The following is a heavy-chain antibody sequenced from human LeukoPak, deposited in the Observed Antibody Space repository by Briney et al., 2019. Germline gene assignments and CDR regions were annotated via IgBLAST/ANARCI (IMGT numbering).Heavy chain of an antibody. CDR3: AILTIFGHWFDP. CDR2: VYHSGST. CDR1: GGSIRTYY. J-gene: IGHJ5*02. D-gene: IGHD3-3*01. V-gene: IGHV4-59*08. Sequence: SETLSLTCTVSGGSIRTYYWSWIRQSPGKGLEWIGYVYHSGSTNYNPSLRSRATISVDTSENQFSLRLISVTAADTAVYYCAILTIFGHWFDPWGQGTLVTVSS.